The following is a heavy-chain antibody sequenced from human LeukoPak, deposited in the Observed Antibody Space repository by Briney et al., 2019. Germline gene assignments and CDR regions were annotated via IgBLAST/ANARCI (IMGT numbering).Heavy chain of an antibody. J-gene: IGHJ6*03. Sequence: SETLSLTCAVYGGSFSGYYWSWIRQPPGKGLEWIGEISHSGNSNYNPSLKRRVTISVDTSKNQFSLRLSSLTAADAALYYCARGLNYSDTTGYYPAYMDVWGRGTTVTVSS. CDR2: ISHSGNS. CDR3: ARGLNYSDTTGYYPAYMDV. D-gene: IGHD3-22*01. V-gene: IGHV4-34*01. CDR1: GGSFSGYY.